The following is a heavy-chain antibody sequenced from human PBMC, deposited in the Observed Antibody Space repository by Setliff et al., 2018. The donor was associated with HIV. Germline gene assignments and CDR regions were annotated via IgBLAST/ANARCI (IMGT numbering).Heavy chain of an antibody. CDR2: INHSGST. J-gene: IGHJ5*02. CDR1: GGSFSSYY. V-gene: IGHV4-34*01. CDR3: ARQRERYNRNHGGWLDP. D-gene: IGHD1-20*01. Sequence: PSETLSLTCAVYGGSFSSYYWSWIRQPPGKGLEWIGEINHSGSTYYNPSLKSRVTISIDTSKNQFSLKLSSVTAAETAVYYCARQRERYNRNHGGWLDPWGQGTLVTVSS.